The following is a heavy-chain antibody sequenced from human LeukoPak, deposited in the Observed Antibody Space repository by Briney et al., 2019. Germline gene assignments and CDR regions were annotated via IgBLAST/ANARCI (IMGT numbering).Heavy chain of an antibody. J-gene: IGHJ5*02. CDR1: GFTFSSYS. Sequence: GGSLRLSCAASGFTFSSYSMNWVRQAPGKGLEWVSYISSSGSTIYYADSVKGRFTISRDNAKNSLYLQMNSLRAEDTAVYYCARGNTYDFWSGYYADNWFDPWGQGTLVTVSS. D-gene: IGHD3-3*01. CDR3: ARGNTYDFWSGYYADNWFDP. CDR2: ISSSGSTI. V-gene: IGHV3-48*04.